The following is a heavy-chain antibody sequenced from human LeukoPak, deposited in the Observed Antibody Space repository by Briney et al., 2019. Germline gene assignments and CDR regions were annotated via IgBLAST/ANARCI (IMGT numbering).Heavy chain of an antibody. V-gene: IGHV1-46*01. J-gene: IGHJ5*02. Sequence: GASVKVSCKASGYTFTSYYMHWVRQAPGQGLKWMGIINPSGGSTSYAQKFQGRVTMTRDTSTSTVYMELSSLRSEDTAVYYCARDSAGYGGNTNWFDPWGQGTLVTVSS. CDR1: GYTFTSYY. D-gene: IGHD4-23*01. CDR2: INPSGGST. CDR3: ARDSAGYGGNTNWFDP.